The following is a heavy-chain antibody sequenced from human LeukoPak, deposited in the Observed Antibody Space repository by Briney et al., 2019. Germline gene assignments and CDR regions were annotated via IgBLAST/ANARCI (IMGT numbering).Heavy chain of an antibody. CDR1: GFTFSSYG. CDR3: AKDLGGDYGDYYYYYGMDV. Sequence: GGSLRLSCAASGFTFSSYGMHWVRQAPGKGLEWVAVISYDGSNKYYADSVKGRFTISRDNSKNTLYLQMNSLRAEDTAVYYCAKDLGGDYGDYYYYYGMDVWGQGTTVTVSS. CDR2: ISYDGSNK. V-gene: IGHV3-30*18. D-gene: IGHD4-17*01. J-gene: IGHJ6*02.